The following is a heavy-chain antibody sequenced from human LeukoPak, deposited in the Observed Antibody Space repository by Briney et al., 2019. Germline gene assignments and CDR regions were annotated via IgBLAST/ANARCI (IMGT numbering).Heavy chain of an antibody. D-gene: IGHD3-22*01. CDR3: ASSSSSAPFDY. V-gene: IGHV4-34*01. CDR1: GGSFSGYY. Sequence: SETLSLTCAVYGGSFSGYYWSWIRQPPGKGLEWIGEINHSGSTNYNPSLKSRVTISVDTSKNQFSLKLSSVTAADTAVYYCASSSSSAPFDYWGQGTLVTVSS. CDR2: INHSGST. J-gene: IGHJ4*02.